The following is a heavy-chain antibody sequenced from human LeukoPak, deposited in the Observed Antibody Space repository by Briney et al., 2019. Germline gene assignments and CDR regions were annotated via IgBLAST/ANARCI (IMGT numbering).Heavy chain of an antibody. CDR3: ARALATTFFDY. CDR1: GGSLTNYY. J-gene: IGHJ4*02. CDR2: IDYSGRA. Sequence: SETLSLTCTVSGGSLTNYYFTWLRQPPGKGLEWIGYIDYSGRANYSPSLKSRGTISLDKPNNQFSLKFNSVTAAETAVYYCARALATTFFDYWGQGTLVTVSS. D-gene: IGHD5-12*01. V-gene: IGHV4-59*01.